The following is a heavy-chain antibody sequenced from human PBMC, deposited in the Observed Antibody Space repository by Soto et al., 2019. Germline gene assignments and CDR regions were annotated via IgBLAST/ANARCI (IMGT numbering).Heavy chain of an antibody. J-gene: IGHJ5*02. Sequence: SLETLSLTCTASGGSFSGYYWTWIRQPPGKGLEWLGYIYYSESAYYNRSLESRVTISVDRSRNQLSLKLTSVTAADTAVYYCAGGQNWFDPWGQGTLVTVSS. CDR2: IYYSESA. CDR1: GGSFSGYY. CDR3: AGGQNWFDP. D-gene: IGHD6-25*01. V-gene: IGHV4-59*13.